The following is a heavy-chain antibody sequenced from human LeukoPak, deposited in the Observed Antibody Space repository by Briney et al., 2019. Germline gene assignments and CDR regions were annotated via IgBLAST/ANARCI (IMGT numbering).Heavy chain of an antibody. J-gene: IGHJ4*02. D-gene: IGHD6-13*01. CDR1: GYTFTGYY. CDR3: ASPSKAYSSSWYLDY. V-gene: IGHV1-2*02. Sequence: ASVKVSCKASGYTFTGYYMHWVRQAPGQGLGWMGWINPNSGGTNYAQKFQGRVTMTRDTSISTAYMELSRLRSDDTAVYYCASPSKAYSSSWYLDYWGQGTLVTVSS. CDR2: INPNSGGT.